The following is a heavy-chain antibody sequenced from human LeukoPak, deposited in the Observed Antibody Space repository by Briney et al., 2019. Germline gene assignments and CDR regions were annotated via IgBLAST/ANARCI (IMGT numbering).Heavy chain of an antibody. CDR2: IYYSGST. CDR1: GGSISSGGYY. Sequence: PSETLSLTCTVSGGSISSGGYYWSWIRQHPGKGLEWIGYIYYSGSTNYNPSLKSRVTISVDTSKNQFSLKLSSVTAADTAVYYCARGDYGDHFDYWGQGTLVTVSS. J-gene: IGHJ4*02. CDR3: ARGDYGDHFDY. D-gene: IGHD4-17*01. V-gene: IGHV4-61*08.